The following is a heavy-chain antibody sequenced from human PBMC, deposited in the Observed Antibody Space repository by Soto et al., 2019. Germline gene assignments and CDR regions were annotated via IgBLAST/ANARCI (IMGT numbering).Heavy chain of an antibody. CDR1: GFTFSNNA. CDR3: AKEVYGAVRGGKDV. CDR2: INGAST. D-gene: IGHD2-8*01. Sequence: EVQLLESGGGLVQPGGSLRLSCAASGFTFSNNAMSCVRQAPGKGLEWVSAINGASTYYADSVKGRCTISRDDSKNTLYLQMNSLRAEDTAVYYCAKEVYGAVRGGKDVWGQGTTVTVSS. V-gene: IGHV3-23*01. J-gene: IGHJ6*02.